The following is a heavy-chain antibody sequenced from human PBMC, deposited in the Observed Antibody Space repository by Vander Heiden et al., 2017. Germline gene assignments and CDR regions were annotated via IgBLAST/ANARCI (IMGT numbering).Heavy chain of an antibody. CDR2: ISSSSSYI. D-gene: IGHD6-19*01. CDR1: VFTFSSYT. CDR3: ARVIIAVPKTSYYYYGMDV. V-gene: IGHV3-21*01. Sequence: EVQLVESGGGLVTPGGSLRLSCAASVFTFSSYTMNWLRQGPGKGLEWVASISSSSSYIYYADSVKGRFTISRDKAKNSLYLQMNRLRAEDTAVYYCARVIIAVPKTSYYYYGMDVWGQGTTVTVSS. J-gene: IGHJ6*02.